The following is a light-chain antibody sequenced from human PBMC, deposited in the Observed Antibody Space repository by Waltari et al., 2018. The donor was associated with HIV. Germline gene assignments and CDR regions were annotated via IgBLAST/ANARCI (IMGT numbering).Light chain of an antibody. CDR2: EVS. Sequence: QSALTQPASVSGSPGQSITISCTGTSRDVGSYNLVSWYQQHPGKAPKLIIFEVSKRPSGVSNRFSGSQSGNTASLTISGLQAEDEADYYCCSYAARVVFGGGTKLTVL. CDR1: SRDVGSYNL. V-gene: IGLV2-23*02. J-gene: IGLJ2*01. CDR3: CSYAARVV.